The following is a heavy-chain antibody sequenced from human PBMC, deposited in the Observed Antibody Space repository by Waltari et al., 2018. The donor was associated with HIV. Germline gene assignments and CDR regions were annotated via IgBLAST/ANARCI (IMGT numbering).Heavy chain of an antibody. CDR3: ARADYSNYGDNWFDP. CDR2: IYHSGVT. Sequence: QLQLQESGSGLVKPSQTLSLTCAVSGGSISSGGYSWSWIRQPPGKGLGWIGYIYHSGVTYCNPYLKSRVTISVDGSKNQFSLKRSAVAAADRAVYYGARADYSNYGDNWFDPWGQGTLVTVSS. D-gene: IGHD4-4*01. J-gene: IGHJ5*02. V-gene: IGHV4-30-2*01. CDR1: GGSISSGGYS.